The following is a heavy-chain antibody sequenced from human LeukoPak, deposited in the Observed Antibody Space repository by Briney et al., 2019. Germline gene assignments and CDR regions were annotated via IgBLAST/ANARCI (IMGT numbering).Heavy chain of an antibody. Sequence: SETLSLTCAVYGGSFSGYYWSWIRQPPGKGLEWIGEINHSGSTNYNPSLKSRVTISVDTSKNKFSLKLSSVTAADTAVYYCARSRDRYSYGFYYYYGMDVWGQGTTVTVSS. D-gene: IGHD5-18*01. CDR3: ARSRDRYSYGFYYYYGMDV. J-gene: IGHJ6*02. CDR1: GGSFSGYY. CDR2: INHSGST. V-gene: IGHV4-34*01.